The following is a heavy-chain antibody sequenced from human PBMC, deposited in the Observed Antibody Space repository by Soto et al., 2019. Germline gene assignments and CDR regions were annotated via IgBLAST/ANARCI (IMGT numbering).Heavy chain of an antibody. CDR1: GFTFSDYY. D-gene: IGHD2-15*01. CDR2: ISSSGSTI. CDR3: AKEVVGANEDYYYYYGMDV. V-gene: IGHV3-11*01. J-gene: IGHJ6*02. Sequence: PGGSLRLSCAASGFTFSDYYMSWIRQAPGKGLEWVSYISSSGSTIYYADSVKGRFTISRDNAKNSLYLQMNSLRAEDTAVYYCAKEVVGANEDYYYYYGMDVWGQGTTVTVSS.